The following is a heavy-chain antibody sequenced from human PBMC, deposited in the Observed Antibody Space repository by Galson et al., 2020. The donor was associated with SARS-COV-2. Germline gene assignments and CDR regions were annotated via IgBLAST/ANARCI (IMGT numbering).Heavy chain of an antibody. CDR2: IWFDGTTK. Sequence: GESLKISCAASGFNFINYGMHWVRQAPGKGLEWVAVIWFDGTTKYYADAVKGRFTISRDTSKNTLFLQLNSLRAEDTALYYCVRDDRWVAGGLGIDYWGQGTLVTVSS. D-gene: IGHD6-19*01. J-gene: IGHJ4*02. V-gene: IGHV3-33*01. CDR3: VRDDRWVAGGLGIDY. CDR1: GFNFINYG.